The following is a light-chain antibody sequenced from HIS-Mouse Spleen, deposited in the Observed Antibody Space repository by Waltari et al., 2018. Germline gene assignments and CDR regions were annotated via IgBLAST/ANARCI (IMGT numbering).Light chain of an antibody. CDR1: SSHVGGYNY. V-gene: IGLV2-14*03. CDR2: DVS. CDR3: SSYTSSSFNVV. J-gene: IGLJ2*01. Sequence: QSALTQPAPVSGSPRRSNTISCTGTSSHVGGYNYASWYQQPPGKAPKLIIYDVSNRPSGVSNRFSGSKSGNTASLTISGLQAEDEADYYCSSYTSSSFNVVFGGGTKLTVL.